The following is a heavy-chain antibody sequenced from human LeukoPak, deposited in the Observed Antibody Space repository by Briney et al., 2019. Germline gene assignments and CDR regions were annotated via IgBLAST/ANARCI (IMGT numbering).Heavy chain of an antibody. V-gene: IGHV1-18*01. CDR2: ISAYNGNT. J-gene: IGHJ5*02. CDR1: GYTFTSYG. Sequence: GASVKVSCKASGYTFTSYGISWVRQAPGQGLEWMGWISAYNGNTNYAQKLQGRVTMTRDMSTSTVYMELSSLRSEDTAVYYCARDGRGYSYGKRNWFDPWGQGTLVTVSS. D-gene: IGHD5-18*01. CDR3: ARDGRGYSYGKRNWFDP.